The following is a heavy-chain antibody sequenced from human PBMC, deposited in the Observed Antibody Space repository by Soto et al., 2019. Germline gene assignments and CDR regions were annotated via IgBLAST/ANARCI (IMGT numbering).Heavy chain of an antibody. CDR1: GFTFSSYG. D-gene: IGHD6-19*01. Sequence: QVQLVESGGGVVQPGRSLRLSCAASGFTFSSYGMHWVRQAPGKGLEWVAVIWYDGSNKYYADSVKGRFTISRDNSKNTLYLQMNSLRAEDTAVYYCARGGRSGWEHDAFDIWGQGTMVTVSS. V-gene: IGHV3-33*01. J-gene: IGHJ3*02. CDR2: IWYDGSNK. CDR3: ARGGRSGWEHDAFDI.